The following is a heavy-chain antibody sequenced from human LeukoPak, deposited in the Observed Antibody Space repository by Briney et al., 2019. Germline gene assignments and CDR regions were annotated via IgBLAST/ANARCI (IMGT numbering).Heavy chain of an antibody. V-gene: IGHV3-74*01. CDR2: INGDGRST. CDR1: GFTLSSYW. Sequence: GGSLRLSCAASGFTLSSYWMHWVRQAPGKGLVWVSRINGDGRSTAYADSVKGRFTISRDTAKNTLYLQMNSLRAEDTAVYYCARDIYHDSSDWGQGTLVTVSS. CDR3: ARDIYHDSSD. J-gene: IGHJ4*02. D-gene: IGHD3-22*01.